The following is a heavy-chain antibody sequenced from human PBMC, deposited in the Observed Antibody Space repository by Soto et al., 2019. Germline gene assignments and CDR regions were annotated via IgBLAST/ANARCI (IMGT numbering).Heavy chain of an antibody. CDR1: GFTVSSNY. V-gene: IGHV3-53*04. CDR3: ARAKPLGYCSGGSCQSDY. CDR2: IYSGGST. Sequence: LRLSCAASGFTVSSNYMSWVRQAPGKGLEWVSVIYSGGSTYYADSVKGRFTISRHNSKNTLYLQMNSLRAEDTAVYYCARAKPLGYCSGGSCQSDYWGQGTLVTVSS. J-gene: IGHJ4*02. D-gene: IGHD2-15*01.